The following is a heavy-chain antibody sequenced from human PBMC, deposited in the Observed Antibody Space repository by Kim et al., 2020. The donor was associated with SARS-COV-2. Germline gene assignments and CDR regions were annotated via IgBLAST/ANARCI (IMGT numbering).Heavy chain of an antibody. CDR2: IKQDGSEK. CDR3: ARETGTWDQVDGLAY. D-gene: IGHD3-10*01. J-gene: IGHJ4*02. Sequence: GGSLRLSCAASGFTFSSYWMSWVRQAPGKGLEWVANIKQDGSEKYYVDSVKGRFTISRDNAKNSLYLQMNSLRAEDTAVYYCARETGTWDQVDGLAYWGQGTLVTVSS. V-gene: IGHV3-7*01. CDR1: GFTFSSYW.